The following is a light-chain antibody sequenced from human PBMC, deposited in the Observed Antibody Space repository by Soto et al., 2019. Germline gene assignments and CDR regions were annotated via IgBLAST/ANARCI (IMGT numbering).Light chain of an antibody. CDR1: SGHSTYA. CDR3: QSWDTGIHRV. V-gene: IGLV4-69*01. J-gene: IGLJ2*01. Sequence: QTVVAQSPSASASLGASVKLTCTLSSGHSTYAIAWHQQQPEKGPRYLMKLNSDGSHTKGDAIPERFSGSSSGAERYLSISSLQSEDEADYYCQSWDTGIHRVFGGGTKLTVL. CDR2: LNSDGSH.